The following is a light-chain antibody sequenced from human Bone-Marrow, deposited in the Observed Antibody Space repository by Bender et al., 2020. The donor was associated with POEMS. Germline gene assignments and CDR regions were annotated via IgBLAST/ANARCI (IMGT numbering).Light chain of an antibody. J-gene: IGLJ1*01. CDR1: SSNIGNNY. CDR3: ASWDDSLRGYV. V-gene: IGLV1-47*01. Sequence: QSVLTQPPSVSGTPGQRVIISCSGSSSNIGNNYIYWYQQVPGTAPKLLICRSNQRPSGVPDRFSGSKSGTSASLAISGLRSEDEADYYCASWDDSLRGYVFGTGTKVTVL. CDR2: RSN.